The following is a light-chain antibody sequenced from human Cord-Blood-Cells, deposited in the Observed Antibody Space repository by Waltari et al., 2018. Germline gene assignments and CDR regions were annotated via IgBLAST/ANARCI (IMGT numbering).Light chain of an antibody. V-gene: IGLV2-14*01. CDR1: SSDVGGYNY. CDR2: EVS. J-gene: IGLJ1*01. Sequence: QSALTQPASVSGSPGQSITISCTGTSSDVGGYNYVSWYQQHPGKAPKLMIYEVSNRPSGVSSRFSGAKSGHTASLAIAGLQAEDEADYYCSAYTSSSTLVFGTGTKVTVL. CDR3: SAYTSSSTLV.